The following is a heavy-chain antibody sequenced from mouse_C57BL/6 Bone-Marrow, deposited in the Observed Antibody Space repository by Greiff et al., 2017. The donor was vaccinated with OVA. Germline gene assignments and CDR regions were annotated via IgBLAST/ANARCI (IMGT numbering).Heavy chain of an antibody. CDR1: GFTFSSYA. D-gene: IGHD2-3*01. CDR3: TREIYDGYLYYYAMDY. J-gene: IGHJ4*01. CDR2: ISSGGDYI. V-gene: IGHV5-9-1*02. Sequence: DVMLVESGEGLVKPGGSLKLSCAASGFTFSSYAMSWVRQTPEKRLEWVAYISSGGDYIYYADTVKGRFTISRDNASNTLYLQMSSLKSEDTAMYYCTREIYDGYLYYYAMDYWGQGTSVTVSS.